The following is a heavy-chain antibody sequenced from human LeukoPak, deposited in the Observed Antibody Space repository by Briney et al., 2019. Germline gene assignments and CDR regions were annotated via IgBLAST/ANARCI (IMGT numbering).Heavy chain of an antibody. J-gene: IGHJ5*02. Sequence: GGSLRLSCAASGFTFSDYYMSWIRQAPGKGLEWVSYISSGGSSIYYADSVKGRFTISRGNAKNSLYLQMNSLRAEDTAVYYCARDHNWNFDPWGQGTLVTVSS. CDR3: ARDHNWNFDP. D-gene: IGHD1-1*01. CDR2: ISSGGSSI. CDR1: GFTFSDYY. V-gene: IGHV3-11*01.